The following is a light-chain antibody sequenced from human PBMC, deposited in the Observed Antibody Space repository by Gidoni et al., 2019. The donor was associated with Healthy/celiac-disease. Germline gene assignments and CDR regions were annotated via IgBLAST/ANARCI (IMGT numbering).Light chain of an antibody. J-gene: IGLJ1*01. CDR2: TDS. Sequence: SYELTQHPSVSVSPGQTARITCSVDALPKQYAYWYQQKPGQAPVLVIYTDSERPSGIPERFSGSSSGTTVTLTISGVHAEDEADYYGQSADSSGTYVFGTGTKVTVL. V-gene: IGLV3-25*03. CDR1: ALPKQY. CDR3: QSADSSGTYV.